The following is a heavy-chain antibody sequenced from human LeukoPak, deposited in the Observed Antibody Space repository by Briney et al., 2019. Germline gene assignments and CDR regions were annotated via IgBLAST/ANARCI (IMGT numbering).Heavy chain of an antibody. CDR3: AKDRGGSFDY. CDR1: GFTFDDYA. D-gene: IGHD6-25*01. V-gene: IGHV3-9*01. J-gene: IGHJ4*02. CDR2: ISWNSGSI. Sequence: PGGSLRLSCAASGFTFDDYAMHWVRQAPGKGLEWVSGISWNSGSIGYADSVKGRFTISRDNAKNSLYLQMNSLRAEDTALYYCAKDRGGSFDYWGQGTLVTVSS.